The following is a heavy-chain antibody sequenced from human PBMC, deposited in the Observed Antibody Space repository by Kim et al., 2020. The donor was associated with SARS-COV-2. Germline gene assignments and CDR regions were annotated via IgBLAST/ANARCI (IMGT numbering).Heavy chain of an antibody. CDR2: IIPIFGTA. Sequence: SVKVSCKASGGTFSSYAISWVRQAPGQGLEWMGGIIPIFGTANYAQKFQGRVTITADESTSTAYMELSSLRSEDTAVYYCASPGAGYSGYDYYYYYYGMDVWGQGTTVTVSS. J-gene: IGHJ6*02. V-gene: IGHV1-69*13. CDR1: GGTFSSYA. CDR3: ASPGAGYSGYDYYYYYYGMDV. D-gene: IGHD5-12*01.